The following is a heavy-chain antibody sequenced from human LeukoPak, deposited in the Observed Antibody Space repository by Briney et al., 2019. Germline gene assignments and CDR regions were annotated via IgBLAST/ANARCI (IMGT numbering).Heavy chain of an antibody. V-gene: IGHV3-33*01. Sequence: GGSLRLSRAASGFNSRDYGLHWVRQAPGEGLEWGAVIWHDGSNQSYAESVRGRFTPSRDNAKNTQYMQMNSLRAEDTAVYYCASEGGYDLPIPDYWGQGNLVTVSS. CDR3: ASEGGYDLPIPDY. CDR1: GFNSRDYG. J-gene: IGHJ4*02. CDR2: IWHDGSNQ. D-gene: IGHD5-12*01.